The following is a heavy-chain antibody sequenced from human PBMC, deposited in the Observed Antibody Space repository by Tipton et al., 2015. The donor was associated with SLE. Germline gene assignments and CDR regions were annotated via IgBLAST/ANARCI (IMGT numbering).Heavy chain of an antibody. CDR2: SIAVFGTP. J-gene: IGHJ4*02. V-gene: IGHV1-69*05. CDR3: ARSKQWLVDS. Sequence: QLVQSGAEVKKPGSSVKVSCKASGGTFNTYSIAWVRQAPGQGLEWMGGSIAVFGTPKYAQRFQDRVSITTDESTSTAYMELSSLRSEDTAVYYCARSKQWLVDSWGQGAQVTVSS. D-gene: IGHD6-19*01. CDR1: GGTFNTYS.